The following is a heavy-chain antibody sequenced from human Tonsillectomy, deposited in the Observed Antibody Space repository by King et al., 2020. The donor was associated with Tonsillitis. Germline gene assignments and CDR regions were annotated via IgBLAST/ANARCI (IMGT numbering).Heavy chain of an antibody. CDR2: IIPIVGTP. D-gene: IGHD3-22*01. CDR1: GGTFNIYA. Sequence: VQLVESGAEVKRPGSSVKVSCKVFGGTFNIYALNWVRQAPGQGLEWLGMIIPIVGTPSYAQRFQGRVAITADESTSTGYMELSGLRSEDTALYFCAILPASGSNSRNNSGDRNAYHYLDYWGQGTLVSVAS. J-gene: IGHJ4*02. CDR3: AILPASGSNSRNNSGDRNAYHYLDY. V-gene: IGHV1-69*18.